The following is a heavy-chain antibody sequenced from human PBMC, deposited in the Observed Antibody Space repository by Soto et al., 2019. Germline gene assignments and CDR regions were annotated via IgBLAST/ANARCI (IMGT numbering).Heavy chain of an antibody. CDR3: ARDNYGDYDVYYGMDV. CDR1: GGSISSYY. D-gene: IGHD4-17*01. CDR2: IYYSGST. Sequence: SETLSLTCTVSGGSISSYYWSWIRQPPGKGLEWIGYIYYSGSTNYNPSLKSRVTISVDTSTNQFSLKLSSVTAADTAVYYCARDNYGDYDVYYGMDVWGQGTTVTVSS. J-gene: IGHJ6*02. V-gene: IGHV4-59*01.